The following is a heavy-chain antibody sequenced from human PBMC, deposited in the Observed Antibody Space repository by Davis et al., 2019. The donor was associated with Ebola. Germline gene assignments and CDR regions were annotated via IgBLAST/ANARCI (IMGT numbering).Heavy chain of an antibody. CDR2: ISSSSSYI. CDR3: ARQWLDGYGMDV. CDR1: GFTFSSYA. V-gene: IGHV3-21*04. Sequence: GESLKISCAASGFTFSSYAMSWVRQAPGKGLEWVSSISSSSSYIYYADSVKGRFTISRDNAKNSLYLQMNSLRAEDTAVYYCARQWLDGYGMDVWGQGTTVTVSS. D-gene: IGHD6-19*01. J-gene: IGHJ6*02.